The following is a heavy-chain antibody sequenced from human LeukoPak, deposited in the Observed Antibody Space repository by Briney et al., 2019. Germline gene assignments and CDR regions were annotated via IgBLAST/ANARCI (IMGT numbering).Heavy chain of an antibody. CDR3: AGFPTSYSNFGIYYYYSMDV. V-gene: IGHV5-51*01. D-gene: IGHD4-4*01. CDR1: GYIFTNYW. CDR2: IYPGDSDT. J-gene: IGHJ6*02. Sequence: GESLKISCKGSGYIFTNYWIGWVRQMPGRGLEYMGVIYPGDSDTRYSPSFQGQVTISADKSITTAYLQWTSLKASDTALYFCAGFPTSYSNFGIYYYYSMDVWGHGTTVTVSS.